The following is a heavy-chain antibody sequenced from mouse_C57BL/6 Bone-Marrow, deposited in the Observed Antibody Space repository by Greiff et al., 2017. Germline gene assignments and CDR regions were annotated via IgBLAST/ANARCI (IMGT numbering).Heavy chain of an antibody. CDR1: GFSFNTYA. CDR3: VRGLHRSFDY. D-gene: IGHD2-10*01. CDR2: IRSKSNNYAT. V-gene: IGHV10-1*01. J-gene: IGHJ2*01. Sequence: EVQLVESGGGLVQPKGSLKLSCAASGFSFNTYAMNWVRQAPGKGLEWVARIRSKSNNYATYYADSVKDRFTISRDDSESMLYLQMNNLKTEDTAMYYCVRGLHRSFDYWGQGTTLTVSS.